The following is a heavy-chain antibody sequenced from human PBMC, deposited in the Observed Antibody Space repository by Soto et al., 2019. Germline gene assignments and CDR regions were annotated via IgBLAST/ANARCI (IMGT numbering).Heavy chain of an antibody. Sequence: QVQLQQCGAGLLKPSETLSLTCAVYGGSFSGYYWSWIRQPPGKGLEWSGEINHSGSTNYTPSLKSRVTISVDTSKNAFCLQLSSVTAADTAVYYCARVVVDSSGEYFQHWGQGTLVTVSS. J-gene: IGHJ1*01. D-gene: IGHD6-25*01. V-gene: IGHV4-34*01. CDR3: ARVVVDSSGEYFQH. CDR1: GGSFSGYY. CDR2: INHSGST.